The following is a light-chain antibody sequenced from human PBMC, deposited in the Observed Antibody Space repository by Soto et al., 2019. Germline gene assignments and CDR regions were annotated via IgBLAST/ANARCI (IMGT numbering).Light chain of an antibody. CDR1: QSVSSN. CDR2: GAS. CDR3: QQYGISPRT. J-gene: IGKJ1*01. Sequence: ETVMTQSPGTLSVSLGERATLSCRASQSVSSNLAWYQQKPGQAPRLLIYGASSRATGIPDRFSGSGSGTDFTLTISRLEPEDFAVYYCQQYGISPRTFGQGTKVDIK. V-gene: IGKV3-20*01.